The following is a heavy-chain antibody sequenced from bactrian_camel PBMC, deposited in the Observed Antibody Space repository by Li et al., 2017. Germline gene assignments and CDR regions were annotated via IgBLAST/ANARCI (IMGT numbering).Heavy chain of an antibody. CDR2: INSGSNST. CDR1: GYTYSAHC. CDR3: AADHEGTITNVPLLSTPGRMN. J-gene: IGHJ4*01. Sequence: HVQLVESGGGSVQAGGSLRLSCAFSGYTYSAHCMAWFRQAPGKERAAVASINSGSNSTFYVADVRGRFTITRDNSKQMVYLQMNNLKVEDTAMYYCAADHEGTITNVPLLSTPGRMNIGARGPRSPSP. D-gene: IGHD3*01. V-gene: IGHV3-3*01.